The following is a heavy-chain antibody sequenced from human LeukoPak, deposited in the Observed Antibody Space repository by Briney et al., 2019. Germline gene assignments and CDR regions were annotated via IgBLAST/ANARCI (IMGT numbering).Heavy chain of an antibody. CDR1: GFTFSSYG. D-gene: IGHD4-17*01. J-gene: IGHJ3*02. CDR3: AKALSSFSPDGDWGNDAFDI. Sequence: GRSLRLSCAASGFTFSSYGMHWVRQAPGKGLEWVAVIWYGGSNKYYADSVKGRFTISRDNSKNTLYLQMNSLRAEDTAVYYCAKALSSFSPDGDWGNDAFDIWGQGTMVTVSS. CDR2: IWYGGSNK. V-gene: IGHV3-30*18.